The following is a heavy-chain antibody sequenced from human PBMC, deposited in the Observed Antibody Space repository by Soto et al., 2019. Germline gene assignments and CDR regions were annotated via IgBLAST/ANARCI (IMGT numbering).Heavy chain of an antibody. J-gene: IGHJ6*03. CDR2: INPNSGGT. V-gene: IGHV1-2*04. CDR1: GYIFTGYY. D-gene: IGHD2-2*01. CDR3: ARGQKVDPQLLFDYYHYMDV. Sequence: ASVKVSCKASGYIFTGYYMHWVRQAPGQGLEWMGWINPNSGGTNSAEKFEDWVTMTRDTSISTVYMELRRLRPDDTAVYYCARGQKVDPQLLFDYYHYMDVWGKGTTVTVSS.